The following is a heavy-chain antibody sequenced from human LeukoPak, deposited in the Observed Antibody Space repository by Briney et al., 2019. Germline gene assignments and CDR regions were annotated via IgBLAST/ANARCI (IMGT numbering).Heavy chain of an antibody. CDR3: ARQQWLDPYYFDY. CDR2: IYYTGST. CDR1: GGSISSDY. V-gene: IGHV4-59*08. J-gene: IGHJ4*02. D-gene: IGHD6-19*01. Sequence: SETLSLTCHVSGGSISSDYWSWIRQPPGKGLEWIGYIYYTGSTNYNPSLKSRVTISVDTSKNQFSLKLSSVTAADTAVYYCARQQWLDPYYFDYWGQGTLVTVSS.